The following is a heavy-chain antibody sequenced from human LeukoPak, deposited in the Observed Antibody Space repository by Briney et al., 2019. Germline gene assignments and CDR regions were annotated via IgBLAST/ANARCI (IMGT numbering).Heavy chain of an antibody. CDR1: GFTVSSNY. V-gene: IGHV3-53*05. J-gene: IGHJ6*03. Sequence: GGSLRLSCAASGFTVSSNYMTWVRQAPGKGLEWVSLIYSGGSTYYADSVKDRFTISRDNSKNTLYLQMGSLRAEDMAVYYCARVAGGYYYYYMDVWGKGTTVTISS. CDR2: IYSGGST. CDR3: ARVAGGYYYYYMDV. D-gene: IGHD6-19*01.